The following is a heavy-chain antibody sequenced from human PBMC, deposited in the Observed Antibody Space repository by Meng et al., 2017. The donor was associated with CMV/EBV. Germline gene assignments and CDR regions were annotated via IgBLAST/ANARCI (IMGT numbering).Heavy chain of an antibody. CDR2: IYYSGST. J-gene: IGHJ4*02. V-gene: IGHV4-39*07. Sequence: QLHLQESGPGLVKTSETLSLTCTVSGGSISSSSYYWGWIRQPPGKGLEWIGSIYYSGSTYYNPSLKSRVTISVDTSKNQFSLKLSSVTAADTAVYYCASIVGAQDYWGQGTLVTVSS. CDR1: GGSISSSSYY. D-gene: IGHD1-26*01. CDR3: ASIVGAQDY.